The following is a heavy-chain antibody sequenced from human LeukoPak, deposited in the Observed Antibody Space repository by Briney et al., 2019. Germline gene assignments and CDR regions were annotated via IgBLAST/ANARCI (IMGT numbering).Heavy chain of an antibody. CDR1: GYTFTGYY. J-gene: IGHJ4*02. CDR2: INPSGGST. D-gene: IGHD1-26*01. V-gene: IGHV1-46*01. CDR3: ARDGWEPPFDY. Sequence: ASVKVSCKASGYTFTGYYMHWVRQAPGQGLEWMGIINPSGGSTSYAQKFQGRATMTRDMSTSTVYMELSSLRSEDTAVYYCARDGWEPPFDYWGQGTLVTVSS.